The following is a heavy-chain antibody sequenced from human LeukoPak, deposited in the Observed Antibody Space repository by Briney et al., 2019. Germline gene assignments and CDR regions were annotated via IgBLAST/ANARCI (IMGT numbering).Heavy chain of an antibody. Sequence: GASVKVSCKASGYTFTGYYMHWVRQAPGQGLEWMGRINPNSGGTNYAQKFQGRVTMTRDTSISTAYMELSRLRSDDTAVYYCARATRYCSGGSCYHISEYWGQGTLVTVSS. CDR1: GYTFTGYY. V-gene: IGHV1-2*06. D-gene: IGHD2-15*01. CDR3: ARATRYCSGGSCYHISEY. CDR2: INPNSGGT. J-gene: IGHJ4*02.